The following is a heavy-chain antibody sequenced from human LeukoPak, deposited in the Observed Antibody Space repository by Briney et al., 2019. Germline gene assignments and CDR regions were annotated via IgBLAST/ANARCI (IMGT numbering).Heavy chain of an antibody. Sequence: PGGSLRLSCEASGFTFSSYWMSWVRQTPGQGLEWLANIKQDGSEKYYVDSVKGRFTISRDNAKNSLYLQMNSLRAEDTAVYYCARDRVTMVRGVNYYFDYWGQGTLVTVSS. CDR2: IKQDGSEK. CDR3: ARDRVTMVRGVNYYFDY. J-gene: IGHJ4*02. D-gene: IGHD3-10*01. CDR1: GFTFSSYW. V-gene: IGHV3-7*05.